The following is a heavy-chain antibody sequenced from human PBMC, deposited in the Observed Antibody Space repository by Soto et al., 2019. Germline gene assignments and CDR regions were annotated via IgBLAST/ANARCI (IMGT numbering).Heavy chain of an antibody. Sequence: AVKVSCKSSGGTFSSYAISWVRQAPGQGLEWMGGIIPIFGTANYAQKFQGRVTITADKSTSTAYMELSSLRSEDTAVYYCAIDTHRRSRILFDQRGPAAL. J-gene: IGHJ5*02. V-gene: IGHV1-69*06. CDR2: IIPIFGTA. D-gene: IGHD2-15*01. CDR3: AIDTHRRSRILFDQ. CDR1: GGTFSSYA.